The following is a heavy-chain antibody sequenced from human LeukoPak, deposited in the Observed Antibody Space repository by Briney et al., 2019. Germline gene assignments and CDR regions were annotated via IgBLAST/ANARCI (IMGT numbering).Heavy chain of an antibody. CDR1: GVSIRSYY. D-gene: IGHD6-6*01. V-gene: IGHV4-4*07. CDR3: ARVGDSSSSYYYYYYMDV. J-gene: IGHJ6*03. CDR2: MYVSGST. Sequence: SETLSLTCNVSGVSIRSYYWSWLRQPAGKGLEWIGRMYVSGSTSNNPSLNSRVTMSLDTSKNQFSLRLSSVTAADTAVYYCARVGDSSSSYYYYYYMDVWGKGTTVTVSS.